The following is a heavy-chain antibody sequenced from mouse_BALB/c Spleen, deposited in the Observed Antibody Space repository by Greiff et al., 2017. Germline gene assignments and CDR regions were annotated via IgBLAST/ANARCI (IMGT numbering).Heavy chain of an antibody. J-gene: IGHJ2*01. Sequence: EVQVVESGGGLVKPGGSLKLSCAASGFTFSDYYMYWVRQTPEKRLEWVATISDGGSYTYYPDSVKGRFTISRDNAKNNLYLQMSSLKSEDTAMYYCARGGYGSRPYYFDYWGQGTTLTVSS. CDR1: GFTFSDYY. CDR3: ARGGYGSRPYYFDY. CDR2: ISDGGSYT. D-gene: IGHD1-1*01. V-gene: IGHV5-4*02.